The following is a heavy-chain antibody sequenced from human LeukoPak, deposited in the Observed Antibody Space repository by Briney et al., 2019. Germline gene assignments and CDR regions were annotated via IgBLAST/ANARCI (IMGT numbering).Heavy chain of an antibody. CDR2: ISGSGGST. J-gene: IGHJ4*02. V-gene: IGHV3-23*01. CDR1: GFTFDSYA. CDR3: AKSAPPRGYCSSTSCFTFDY. D-gene: IGHD2-2*02. Sequence: PGGSLRLSCAASGFTFDSYAMSWVRQAPGKGLEWVSAISGSGGSTYYADSVKGRFTISRDNSKNTLYLQMNSLRAEDTAVYYCAKSAPPRGYCSSTSCFTFDYWGQGTLVTVSS.